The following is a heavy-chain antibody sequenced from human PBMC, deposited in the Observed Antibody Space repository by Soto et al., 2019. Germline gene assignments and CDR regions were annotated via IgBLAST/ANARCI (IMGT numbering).Heavy chain of an antibody. Sequence: QVQLVQSGGEVKKPGASVKVSCRASGYTLTSYGISWVRQAPGQGLEWMGWIGAYSSNTNYAQKLQGRVTMTTDTSTSTAYMELGSLRSDDTAVYYCARTLHCTSTSCSDYFDYWGQGTLVTVSS. V-gene: IGHV1-18*04. CDR1: GYTLTSYG. D-gene: IGHD2-2*01. J-gene: IGHJ4*02. CDR3: ARTLHCTSTSCSDYFDY. CDR2: IGAYSSNT.